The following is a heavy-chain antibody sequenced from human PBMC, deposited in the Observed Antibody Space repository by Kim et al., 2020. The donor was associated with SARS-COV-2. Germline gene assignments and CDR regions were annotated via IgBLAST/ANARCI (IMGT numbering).Heavy chain of an antibody. CDR3: ARDMGHRDSSSWYVGEYYYGMDA. D-gene: IGHD6-13*01. CDR1: GFTFSSYA. V-gene: IGHV3-30*04. Sequence: GGSLRLSCAASGFTFSSYAMHWVRQAPGKGLEWVAVISYDGSNKYYADSVKGRFTISRDNSKNTQYLQMNSLRAEDTAVYYCARDMGHRDSSSWYVGEYYYGMDASGHGTTVT. CDR2: ISYDGSNK. J-gene: IGHJ6*02.